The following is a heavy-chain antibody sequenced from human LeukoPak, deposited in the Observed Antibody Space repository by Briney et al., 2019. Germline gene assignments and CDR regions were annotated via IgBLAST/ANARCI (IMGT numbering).Heavy chain of an antibody. CDR1: GYTFTGYY. CDR3: ATHYYDSSGHAVDY. D-gene: IGHD3-22*01. V-gene: IGHV1-24*01. J-gene: IGHJ4*02. Sequence: ASVKVSCKASGYTFTGYYMHWVRQAPGKGLEWMGGFDPEDGETIYAQKFQGRVTMTEDTSTDTAYMELSSLRSEDTAVYYCATHYYDSSGHAVDYWGQGTLVTVSS. CDR2: FDPEDGET.